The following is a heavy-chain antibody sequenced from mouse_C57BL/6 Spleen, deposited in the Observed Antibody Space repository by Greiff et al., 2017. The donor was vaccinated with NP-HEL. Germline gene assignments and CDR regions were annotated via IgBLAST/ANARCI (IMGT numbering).Heavy chain of an antibody. D-gene: IGHD2-4*01. J-gene: IGHJ4*01. CDR2: ISSGSSTI. Sequence: VQVVESGGGLVKPGGSLKLSCAASGFTFSDYGMHWVRQAPEKGLEWVAYISSGSSTIYYADTVKGRFTISRDNAKNTLFLQMTSLRSEDTAMYYCARPRLRYYAMDYWGQGTSVTVSS. CDR3: ARPRLRYYAMDY. CDR1: GFTFSDYG. V-gene: IGHV5-17*01.